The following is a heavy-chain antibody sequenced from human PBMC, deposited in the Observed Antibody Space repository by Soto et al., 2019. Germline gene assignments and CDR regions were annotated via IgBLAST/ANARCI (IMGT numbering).Heavy chain of an antibody. Sequence: SETLSLTCPVSGGSVSSGSYYWSWIRQPPGKGLEWIGYIYYSGSTNYNPSLKSRVTISVDTSKNQFSLKLSSVTAADTAVYYCARDAYSGSYYWGQGTLVTVSS. V-gene: IGHV4-61*01. CDR2: IYYSGST. CDR3: ARDAYSGSYY. D-gene: IGHD1-26*01. J-gene: IGHJ4*02. CDR1: GGSVSSGSYY.